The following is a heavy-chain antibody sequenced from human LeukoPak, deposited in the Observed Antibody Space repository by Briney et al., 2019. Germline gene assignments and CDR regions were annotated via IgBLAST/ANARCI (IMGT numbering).Heavy chain of an antibody. CDR2: ISSSSSYI. Sequence: GGSLRLSCAASGSSGTTNYMNWVRQAPGKGLEWVSSISSSSSYIYYADSVKGRFTISRDNSKNTLYLQMNSLRAEDTAVYYCAKGGPRSTTVVTGDYYYYYMDVWGKGTTVTVSS. CDR1: GSSGTTNY. CDR3: AKGGPRSTTVVTGDYYYYYMDV. V-gene: IGHV3-21*01. D-gene: IGHD4-23*01. J-gene: IGHJ6*03.